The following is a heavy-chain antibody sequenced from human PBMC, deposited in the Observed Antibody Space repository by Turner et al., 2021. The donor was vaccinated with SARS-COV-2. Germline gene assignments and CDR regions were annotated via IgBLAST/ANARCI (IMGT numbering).Heavy chain of an antibody. Sequence: EVQLVESGGGLVQPGGSLRLSCAASGFTVSSNYMSWVRQGPGRGLEWVSVIYSGGSTYYADSVKGRFTISRDNSKNTLYLQINSLRAEDTAVYYCAREAAAGNFHGWFDPWGQGTLVTVSS. V-gene: IGHV3-66*01. CDR2: IYSGGST. D-gene: IGHD6-13*01. CDR1: GFTVSSNY. J-gene: IGHJ5*02. CDR3: AREAAAGNFHGWFDP.